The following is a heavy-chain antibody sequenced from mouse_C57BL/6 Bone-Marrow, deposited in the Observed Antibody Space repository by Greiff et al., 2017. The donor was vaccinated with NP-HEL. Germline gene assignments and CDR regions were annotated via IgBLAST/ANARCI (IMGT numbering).Heavy chain of an antibody. CDR3: ARSGGRVNYFDY. CDR1: GYTFTSYG. D-gene: IGHD2-2*01. J-gene: IGHJ2*01. Sequence: VQLQQSGAELARPGASVKLSCKASGYTFTSYGISWVKQRTGQGLEWIGEIYPRSGNTYYNEKFKGKATLTADKSSSTAYMELRSLTSEDSAVYFCARSGGRVNYFDYWGQGTTLTVSS. CDR2: IYPRSGNT. V-gene: IGHV1-81*01.